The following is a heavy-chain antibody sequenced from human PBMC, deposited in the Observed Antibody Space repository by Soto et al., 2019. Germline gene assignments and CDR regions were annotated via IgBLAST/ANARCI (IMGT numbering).Heavy chain of an antibody. CDR1: GFTLSSHG. Sequence: RRLSCVAAGFTLSSHGMHWVRQAPGKGLEWVAFIWYDGSNKYYADSVKGRFTISRDNSRNTLYVQMNSLTAEDTAVYYCARDPTPPRYCSAHRCFGEYGMDVWGQGTTVTVSS. CDR2: IWYDGSNK. D-gene: IGHD2-15*01. J-gene: IGHJ6*02. V-gene: IGHV3-33*01. CDR3: ARDPTPPRYCSAHRCFGEYGMDV.